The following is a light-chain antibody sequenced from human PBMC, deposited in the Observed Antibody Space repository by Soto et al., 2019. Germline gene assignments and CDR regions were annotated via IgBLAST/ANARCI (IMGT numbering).Light chain of an antibody. V-gene: IGLV1-47*01. CDR2: RST. CDR3: LVWHMGAWV. CDR1: TSNIGSNY. Sequence: QSALTQPPSASGTPGQRVTISCSGDTSNIGSNYVYWYQQLPGTAPKLLIYRSTERPSGVPDRFSGSKSGTSASLAISGLRSEDEADYYCLVWHMGAWVFGGGTKLTVL. J-gene: IGLJ3*02.